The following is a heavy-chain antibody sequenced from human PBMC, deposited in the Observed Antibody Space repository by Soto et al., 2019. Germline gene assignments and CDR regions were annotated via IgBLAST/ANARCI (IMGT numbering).Heavy chain of an antibody. V-gene: IGHV4-59*01. J-gene: IGHJ3*02. D-gene: IGHD4-17*01. CDR2: IFYSGST. CDR3: ARRYGSAFDI. CDR1: GGSISSYY. Sequence: VTLSLTCTVSGGSISSYYWSWIRQPPGKGLEWIGYIFYSGSTNYNPSLKSRVTISVDTSKNQFSLKLSSVTAADTAVYYCARRYGSAFDIWGHGTMVTVSS.